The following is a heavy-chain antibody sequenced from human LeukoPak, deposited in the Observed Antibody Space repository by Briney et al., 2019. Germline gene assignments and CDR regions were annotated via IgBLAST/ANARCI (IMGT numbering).Heavy chain of an antibody. CDR2: TTYSGST. Sequence: SETLSLTCTVSGGSVSSGSYYWSWIRQPPGKGLEWIGYTTYSGSTNYNPSVKSRVTISVDTSKNQFSLRLSSVTAADTAVYYCARGYYDILTGPPGYWGQGTLVTVSS. CDR3: ARGYYDILTGPPGY. V-gene: IGHV4-61*01. J-gene: IGHJ4*02. CDR1: GGSVSSGSYY. D-gene: IGHD3-9*01.